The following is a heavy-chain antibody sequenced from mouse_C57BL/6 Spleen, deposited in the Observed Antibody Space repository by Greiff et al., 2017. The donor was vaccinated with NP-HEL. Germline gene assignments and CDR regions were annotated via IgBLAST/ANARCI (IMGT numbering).Heavy chain of an antibody. D-gene: IGHD1-1*01. CDR3: ARDYYGSSYVDAMDY. CDR2: IDPNSGGT. Sequence: QVQLQQPGAELVTPGASVKLSCKASGYTFTSYWMHWVKQRPGRGLEWIGRIDPNSGGTKYNEKFKSKATLTVDKPSSTAYMQLSSLTSEDSAVYYCARDYYGSSYVDAMDYWGQGTSVTVSS. J-gene: IGHJ4*01. CDR1: GYTFTSYW. V-gene: IGHV1-72*01.